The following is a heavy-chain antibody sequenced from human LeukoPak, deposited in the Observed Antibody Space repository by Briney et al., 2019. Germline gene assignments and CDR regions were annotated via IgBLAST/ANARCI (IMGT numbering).Heavy chain of an antibody. CDR2: IYYSGST. Sequence: SETLSLTCTVSGGSISSYYWSWIRQPPGKGLEWIGYIYYSGSTNYNPSLKSQVTISVDTSKNQFSLKLSSVTAADTAVYYCASFFDTAFDYWGQGTLVTVSS. D-gene: IGHD5-18*01. CDR3: ASFFDTAFDY. J-gene: IGHJ4*02. V-gene: IGHV4-59*01. CDR1: GGSISSYY.